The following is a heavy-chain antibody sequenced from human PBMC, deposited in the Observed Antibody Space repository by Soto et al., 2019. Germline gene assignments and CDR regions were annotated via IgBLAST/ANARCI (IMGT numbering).Heavy chain of an antibody. Sequence: QVQLVQSGAEVKKPGSSVKVSCKASGGTFSSYTISWVRQAPGQGLEWMGRIIPILGIANYAQKFQGRVKITADKSTNTAYMELSSLRAEDPAVYYCAHGRWEESRDGYWGWFDPWGQGTLVTVSS. CDR2: IIPILGIA. D-gene: IGHD5-12*01. CDR1: GGTFSSYT. V-gene: IGHV1-69*02. J-gene: IGHJ5*02. CDR3: AHGRWEESRDGYWGWFDP.